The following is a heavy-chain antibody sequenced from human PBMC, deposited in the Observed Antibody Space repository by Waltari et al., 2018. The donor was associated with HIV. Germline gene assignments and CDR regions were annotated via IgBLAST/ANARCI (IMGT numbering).Heavy chain of an antibody. D-gene: IGHD3-10*01. CDR1: GFTFSRYG. J-gene: IGHJ4*02. V-gene: IGHV3-30*18. CDR3: AKDRTGAVLLWYGAGIDY. Sequence: QVQLVESGGGVVQPGRSLRLSCAVSGFTFSRYGMPWVRQAPGKGVEGVAVISDDGTKKYYTDSVKGRFTMSRDNSKNALDLQMNSVRAEDTALYDSAKDRTGAVLLWYGAGIDYWGQGALVTVSS. CDR2: ISDDGTKK.